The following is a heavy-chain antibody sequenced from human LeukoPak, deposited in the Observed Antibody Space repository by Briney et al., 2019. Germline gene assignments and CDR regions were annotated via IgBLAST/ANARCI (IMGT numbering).Heavy chain of an antibody. D-gene: IGHD5-24*01. CDR2: ISGSGGST. J-gene: IGHJ5*02. CDR3: AKDLLLEMTTSSWFDP. Sequence: QSGGSLRLSCAASGFTFSSYAMSWVRQAPGKGLEWVSAISGSGGSTYYADSVKGRFTISRDNSKNTLYLQMNSLRAEDTAVYYCAKDLLLEMTTSSWFDPWGQGTQVTVSS. V-gene: IGHV3-23*01. CDR1: GFTFSSYA.